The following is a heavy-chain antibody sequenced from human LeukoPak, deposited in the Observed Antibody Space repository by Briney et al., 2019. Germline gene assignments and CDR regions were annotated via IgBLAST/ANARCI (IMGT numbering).Heavy chain of an antibody. CDR3: AKDRPPQYDSGTYSDY. Sequence: GGSLRLSCVASGFTFNSYGIHWIRQAPGKGLEWVAFIRFDGSKKFYSDSVKGRFTISRDNSKNTLYLQMNSLRAEDSAVYFCAKDRPPQYDSGTYSDYWGQGTLVTVSS. V-gene: IGHV3-30*02. D-gene: IGHD3-10*01. CDR1: GFTFNSYG. CDR2: IRFDGSKK. J-gene: IGHJ4*02.